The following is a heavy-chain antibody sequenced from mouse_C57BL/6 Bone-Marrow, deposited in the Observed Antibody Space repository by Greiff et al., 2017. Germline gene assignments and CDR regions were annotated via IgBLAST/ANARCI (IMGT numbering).Heavy chain of an antibody. CDR1: GFTFSDYG. V-gene: IGHV5-17*01. D-gene: IGHD2-4*01. Sequence: DVHLVESGRGLVKPGGSLKISCAASGFTFSDYGMHWVRQAPEKGLEWVAYISSGSSTIYYADTVKGRFTLARDNAKNTLFLQMTSLRSEDTAMYYCANYDYDKMAWFAYWGQGTLVTVSA. CDR2: ISSGSSTI. J-gene: IGHJ3*01. CDR3: ANYDYDKMAWFAY.